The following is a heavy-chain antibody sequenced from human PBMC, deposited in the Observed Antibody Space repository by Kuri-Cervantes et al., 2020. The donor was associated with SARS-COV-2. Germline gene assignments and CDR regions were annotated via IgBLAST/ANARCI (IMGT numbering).Heavy chain of an antibody. V-gene: IGHV3-53*01. CDR3: ARPSGSYSGDAFDI. D-gene: IGHD1-26*01. CDR2: IYSGGST. Sequence: GESLKISCAASGFTFSNAWMNWVRQAPGKGLEWVSVIYSGGSTYYADSVKGRFTISRDNSKNTLYLQMNSLRAEDTAVYYCARPSGSYSGDAFDIWGQGTMVTVSS. J-gene: IGHJ3*02. CDR1: GFTFSNAW.